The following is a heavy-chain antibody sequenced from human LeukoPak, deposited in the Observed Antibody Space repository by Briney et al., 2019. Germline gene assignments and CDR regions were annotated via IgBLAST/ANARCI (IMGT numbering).Heavy chain of an antibody. V-gene: IGHV4-4*07. D-gene: IGHD4-11*01. J-gene: IGHJ3*02. Sequence: SETLSLTCTGSGGSISSHYWSWIRQPAGKGLEWIGRMYTSGNTNYNPSLKSRVTMSIDTSKNQFSLKLSSVTAADTAVYYCARDDYRGFDIWGQGTMVTVSS. CDR2: MYTSGNT. CDR3: ARDDYRGFDI. CDR1: GGSISSHY.